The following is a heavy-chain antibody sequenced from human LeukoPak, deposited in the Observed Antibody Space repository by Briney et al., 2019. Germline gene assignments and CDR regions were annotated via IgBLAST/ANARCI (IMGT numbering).Heavy chain of an antibody. CDR2: IYYSGST. CDR3: ARADSGYDPFDY. CDR1: GGSISSSSYY. D-gene: IGHD5-12*01. V-gene: IGHV4-39*07. J-gene: IGHJ4*02. Sequence: SETLSLTCTVSGGSISSSSYYWGWIRQPPGKGLEWIGSIYYSGSTYYNPSLKSRVTISVDTSKNQFSLKLSSVTAADPAVYYCARADSGYDPFDYWGQGTLVTVSS.